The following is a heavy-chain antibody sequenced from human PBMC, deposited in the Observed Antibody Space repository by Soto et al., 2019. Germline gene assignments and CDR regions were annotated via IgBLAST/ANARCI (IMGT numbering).Heavy chain of an antibody. CDR2: INSDGSST. CDR3: ARERDVAYYYYGMDV. V-gene: IGHV3-74*01. D-gene: IGHD2-15*01. Sequence: GALIVSCSASGFTFSSYWMHWVRQAAGKGLVWVSRINSDGSSTSYADSVKGRFTISRDNAKNTLYLQMNSLRAEDTAVYYCARERDVAYYYYGMDVWGQGTKVTVYS. J-gene: IGHJ6*02. CDR1: GFTFSSYW.